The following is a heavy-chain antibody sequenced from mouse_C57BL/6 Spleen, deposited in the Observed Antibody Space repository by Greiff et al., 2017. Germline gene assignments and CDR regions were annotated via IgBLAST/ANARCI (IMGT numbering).Heavy chain of an antibody. V-gene: IGHV1-22*01. Sequence: VQLQQSGPELVKPGASVKMSCKASGYTFTDYNMHWVKQSHGKSLEWIGYINPNNGGTSYTQKFKGKATFTVNKSSSTAYMELRSLTSEDSAVYYCARGYGSYYAMGDWGQGTSVTVSS. CDR2: INPNNGGT. CDR1: GYTFTDYN. J-gene: IGHJ4*01. CDR3: ARGYGSYYAMGD. D-gene: IGHD1-1*01.